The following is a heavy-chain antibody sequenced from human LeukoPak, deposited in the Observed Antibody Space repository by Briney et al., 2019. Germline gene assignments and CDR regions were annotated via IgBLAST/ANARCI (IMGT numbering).Heavy chain of an antibody. Sequence: ASVKVSCKASGYTFTGYYMHWVRQAPGQGPEWMGWINPNSGGTNYAQKFQGRVTMTRDTSISTAYMELSRLRSDDTAVYYCARVQCSSTSCYSDFDYWGQGTLVTVSS. J-gene: IGHJ4*02. CDR3: ARVQCSSTSCYSDFDY. D-gene: IGHD2-2*02. V-gene: IGHV1-2*02. CDR2: INPNSGGT. CDR1: GYTFTGYY.